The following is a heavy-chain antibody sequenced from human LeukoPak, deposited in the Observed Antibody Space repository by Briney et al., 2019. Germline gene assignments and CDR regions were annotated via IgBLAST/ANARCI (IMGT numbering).Heavy chain of an antibody. CDR3: ARGEALAVPPDY. CDR1: GGTFSSYA. Sequence: ASVKVSCKATGGTFSSYAISWVRQAPGQGLEGMGGIIPIFGTANYAQKFQGRVTITADESTSTAYIELRSLRSDDTAVYYCARGEALAVPPDYWGQGTLVTVSS. CDR2: IIPIFGTA. V-gene: IGHV1-69*13. D-gene: IGHD6-19*01. J-gene: IGHJ4*02.